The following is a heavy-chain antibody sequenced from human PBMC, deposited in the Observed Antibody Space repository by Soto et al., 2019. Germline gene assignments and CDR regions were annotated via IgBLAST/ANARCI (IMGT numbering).Heavy chain of an antibody. CDR3: ARDLTAPASYYYYYYGMDV. CDR2: ISYDGSNK. Sequence: GGSLRLSCAASGFTFSSYAMHWVRQAPGKGLEWVAVISYDGSNKYYADSVKGRFTISRDNSKNTLYLQMNSLRAEDTAVYYCARDLTAPASYYYYYYGMDVWGQGTTVTVSS. V-gene: IGHV3-30-3*01. J-gene: IGHJ6*02. CDR1: GFTFSSYA.